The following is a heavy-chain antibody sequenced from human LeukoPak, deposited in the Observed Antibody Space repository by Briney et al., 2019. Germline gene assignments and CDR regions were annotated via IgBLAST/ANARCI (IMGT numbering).Heavy chain of an antibody. CDR1: GFTFSSYG. CDR3: ARVGSLRYFDRSYYFDY. V-gene: IGHV3-33*01. Sequence: GGSLRLSCAASGFTFSSYGMHWVRQAPGKGLVWVAVIWYDGSNKYYADSVKGRFTISRDNSKNTLYLQMNSLRAEDTAVYYCARVGSLRYFDRSYYFDYWGQGTLVTVSS. J-gene: IGHJ4*02. CDR2: IWYDGSNK. D-gene: IGHD3-9*01.